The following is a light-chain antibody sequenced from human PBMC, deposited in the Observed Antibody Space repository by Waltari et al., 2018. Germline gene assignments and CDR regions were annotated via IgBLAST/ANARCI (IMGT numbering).Light chain of an antibody. CDR1: QSVSSTY. CDR3: QYYGGSYS. V-gene: IGKV3-20*01. J-gene: IGKJ2*01. Sequence: EIVLTQSPGTLSLSPGERATLPCRASQSVSSTYLAWYQQKPGQAPRLLIYVASRRATGVPDRFSGSGSGPDFTLTISRLEPEDFAVYYCQYYGGSYSFGQGTKLEIK. CDR2: VAS.